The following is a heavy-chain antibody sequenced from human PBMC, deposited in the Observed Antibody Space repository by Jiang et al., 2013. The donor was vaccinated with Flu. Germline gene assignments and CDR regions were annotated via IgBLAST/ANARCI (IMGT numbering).Heavy chain of an antibody. D-gene: IGHD3-22*01. CDR3: ARGNYDSSGYYSDAFDM. J-gene: IGHJ3*02. V-gene: IGHV6-1*01. CDR2: AYYRSHWNY. Sequence: WTWLRQSPSRGLEWLGRAYYRSHWNYDYAVSLGGRMTITPDTSKNQFSLQLNSVTPEDTAVYYCARGNYDSSGYYSDAFDMWGQGTMVTVSS.